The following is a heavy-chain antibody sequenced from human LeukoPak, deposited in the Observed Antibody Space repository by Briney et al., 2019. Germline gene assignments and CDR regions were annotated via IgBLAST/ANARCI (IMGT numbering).Heavy chain of an antibody. J-gene: IGHJ3*02. D-gene: IGHD1-26*01. Sequence: VKVSCKASGGTFSSYAISWVRQAPGQGLEWMGGIIPIFGTANYAQTFQGRVTITADESTSTAYMELSSLRSEDTALYYCARARSGSYYRDPFDIRGQGTMVTVSS. CDR2: IIPIFGTA. V-gene: IGHV1-69*01. CDR1: GGTFSSYA. CDR3: ARARSGSYYRDPFDI.